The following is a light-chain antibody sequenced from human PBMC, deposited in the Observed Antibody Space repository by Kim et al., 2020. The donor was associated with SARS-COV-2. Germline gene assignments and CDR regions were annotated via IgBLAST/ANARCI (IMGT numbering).Light chain of an antibody. Sequence: SLSPGERAPLSGRASQSVNTFVAWYRQKPGQAPRLLIFDASNRATGIPARFSGSGSGTDFTLTISSLEPEDFAVYYCQQRNNWLTFGGGTKVDIK. CDR3: QQRNNWLT. J-gene: IGKJ4*01. CDR1: QSVNTF. V-gene: IGKV3-11*01. CDR2: DAS.